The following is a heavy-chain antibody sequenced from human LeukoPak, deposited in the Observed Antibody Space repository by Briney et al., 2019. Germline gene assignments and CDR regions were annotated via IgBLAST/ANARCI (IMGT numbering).Heavy chain of an antibody. CDR1: GGSISSHY. Sequence: PSETLSLTCTVSGGSISSHYWSWIRQPPGKGLEWIGYIYYSGSTNYNPSLKSRVTISVDTSKNQFSLKLSSVTAADTAVYYCAREPDCSSTSCYYENWYFDLWGRGTLVTVSS. J-gene: IGHJ2*01. V-gene: IGHV4-59*11. CDR2: IYYSGST. CDR3: AREPDCSSTSCYYENWYFDL. D-gene: IGHD2-2*01.